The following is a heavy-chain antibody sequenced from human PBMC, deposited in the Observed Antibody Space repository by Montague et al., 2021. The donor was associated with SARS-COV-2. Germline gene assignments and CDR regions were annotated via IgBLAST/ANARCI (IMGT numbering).Heavy chain of an antibody. Sequence: SETLSLTCTVSGGSISSYHHYWGWVRQPPGKGLEWIGAMYYSGSTWLNPSLKSRVTISVDTSKNQLSLNLRSVTAADTAVYFCGRVILSATSNPFGRWGPGTLVTVSS. CDR1: GGSISSYHHY. CDR3: GRVILSATSNPFGR. J-gene: IGHJ4*02. D-gene: IGHD2-15*01. V-gene: IGHV4-39*07. CDR2: MYYSGST.